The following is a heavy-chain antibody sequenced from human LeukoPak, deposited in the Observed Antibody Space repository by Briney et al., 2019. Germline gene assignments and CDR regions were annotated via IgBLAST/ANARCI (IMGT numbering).Heavy chain of an antibody. CDR3: ARGPDGYRY. CDR2: IYSGGGT. Sequence: PGGSLRLSCAASGFTVSSNYMSWVGQAPGKGLEWVSVIYSGGGTYYAASVKGRFTISRDNSNNTLYLQMDSLRAEDTAVYYCARGPDGYRYWGQGTLVTVSS. J-gene: IGHJ4*02. CDR1: GFTVSSNY. V-gene: IGHV3-53*01. D-gene: IGHD3-16*02.